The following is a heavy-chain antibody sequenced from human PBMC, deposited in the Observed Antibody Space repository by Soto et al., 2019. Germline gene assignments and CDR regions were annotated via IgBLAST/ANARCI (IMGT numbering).Heavy chain of an antibody. D-gene: IGHD3-3*01. CDR3: ARSGGITIFGVVTFYGMDV. CDR2: IKSDGSST. V-gene: IGHV3-74*01. CDR1: GFTFSSYW. J-gene: IGHJ6*02. Sequence: EVQLVESGGGLVQPGGSLRLSCAASGFTFSSYWMHWVRQAPGKGLVWVSRIKSDGSSTNYADSVKGRFNISRDNAKNTLYLQMNSLRAEDTAVYYCARSGGITIFGVVTFYGMDVWGQGTTVTGSS.